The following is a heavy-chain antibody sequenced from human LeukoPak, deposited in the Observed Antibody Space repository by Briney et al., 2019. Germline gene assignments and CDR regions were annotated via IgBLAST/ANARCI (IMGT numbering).Heavy chain of an antibody. CDR1: GFTFSSYA. Sequence: GGSLRLSCAASGFTFSSYAMSWVRQAPGKGLEWVSAISGSGGSTYYADSVKGRFTISRGNSKNTLYLQMNSLRAEDTAVYYCAIDILTGTPGDWFDPWGQGTLVTVSS. D-gene: IGHD3-9*01. J-gene: IGHJ5*02. CDR2: ISGSGGST. CDR3: AIDILTGTPGDWFDP. V-gene: IGHV3-23*01.